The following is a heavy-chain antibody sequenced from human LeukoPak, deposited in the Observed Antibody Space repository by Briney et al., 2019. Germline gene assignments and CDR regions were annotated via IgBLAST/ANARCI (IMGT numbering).Heavy chain of an antibody. Sequence: SETLSLTCTVSGGSISSSSYYWGWIRQPPGKGLEWIGSIYYSGNTYYNPSLKSRVTISVDTSKNQFALKLFSVTAADTAVYYCARDLGGYNYGYSFDYWGQGTLVTVSS. V-gene: IGHV4-39*06. J-gene: IGHJ4*02. D-gene: IGHD5-18*01. CDR3: ARDLGGYNYGYSFDY. CDR2: IYYSGNT. CDR1: GGSISSSSYY.